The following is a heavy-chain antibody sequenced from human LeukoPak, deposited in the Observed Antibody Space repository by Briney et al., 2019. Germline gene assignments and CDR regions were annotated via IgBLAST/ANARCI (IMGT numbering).Heavy chain of an antibody. Sequence: SETLSLTCTVSGGSISSYYWSWIRQPSGKGLEWIGYIYYSGSTNYNPSLKSRVTISVDTSKNQFSLKLSSVTAADTAVYYCARGLVVPALIRVYYYGMDVWGQGTTVTVSS. CDR1: GGSISSYY. J-gene: IGHJ6*02. D-gene: IGHD2-2*01. V-gene: IGHV4-59*01. CDR3: ARGLVVPALIRVYYYGMDV. CDR2: IYYSGST.